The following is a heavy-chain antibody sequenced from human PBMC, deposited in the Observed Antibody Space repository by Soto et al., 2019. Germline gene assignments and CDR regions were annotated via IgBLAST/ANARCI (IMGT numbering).Heavy chain of an antibody. CDR1: GFTFSSYG. CDR2: VSYDGSNK. J-gene: IGHJ6*02. V-gene: IGHV3-30*18. D-gene: IGHD3-3*01. Sequence: GGSLRLSCAASGFTFSSYGMHWVRQAPGKGLEWVAVVSYDGSNKYYADSVKGRFTISRDNSKNTLYLQMNSLRAEDTAVYYCAKGNDYDFWSGYEYCMDVWDQRTTVTVSS. CDR3: AKGNDYDFWSGYEYCMDV.